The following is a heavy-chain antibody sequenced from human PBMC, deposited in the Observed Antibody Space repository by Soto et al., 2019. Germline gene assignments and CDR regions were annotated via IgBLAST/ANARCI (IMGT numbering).Heavy chain of an antibody. D-gene: IGHD3-22*01. CDR1: GYSFTSYW. CDR3: ARVGGYYDTMNYYYHYGMDV. Sequence: GESLKISCKGSGYSFTSYWIGWVRQMPGKGLEWMGIIYPGDSDTRYSPSFQGQVTISADKSISTAYLQWSSLKASDTAVYYCARVGGYYDTMNYYYHYGMDVWGQGTTVTVSS. CDR2: IYPGDSDT. J-gene: IGHJ6*02. V-gene: IGHV5-51*01.